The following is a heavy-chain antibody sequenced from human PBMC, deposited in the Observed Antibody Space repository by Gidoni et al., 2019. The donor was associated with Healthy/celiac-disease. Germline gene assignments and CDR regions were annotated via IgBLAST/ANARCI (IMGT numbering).Heavy chain of an antibody. J-gene: IGHJ4*02. CDR2: ISSSSSYI. D-gene: IGHD3-22*01. V-gene: IGHV3-21*01. CDR1: GFTFSSYS. Sequence: EVQLVESGGGLVKPGGSLRLSCAASGFTFSSYSMNWVRQAPGKGLEWVSSISSSSSYIYYADSVKGRFTISRDNAKNSLYLQMNSLRAEDTAVYYCARELVMTTRIDYWGQGTLVTVSS. CDR3: ARELVMTTRIDY.